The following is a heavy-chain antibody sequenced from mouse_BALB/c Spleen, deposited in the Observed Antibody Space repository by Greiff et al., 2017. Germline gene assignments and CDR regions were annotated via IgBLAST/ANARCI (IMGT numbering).Heavy chain of an antibody. CDR2: ISSGGGCT. Sequence: EVMLVESGGGLVKPGGSLKLSCAASGFAFSSYDMSWVRQTPEKRLEWVAYISSGGGCTYYPDTVKGRFTISRDNAKNTLYLQMSSLKSEDTAMYYCARQGGLLPYYFDYWGQGTTLTVSS. V-gene: IGHV5-12-1*01. J-gene: IGHJ2*01. D-gene: IGHD2-3*01. CDR1: GFAFSSYD. CDR3: ARQGGLLPYYFDY.